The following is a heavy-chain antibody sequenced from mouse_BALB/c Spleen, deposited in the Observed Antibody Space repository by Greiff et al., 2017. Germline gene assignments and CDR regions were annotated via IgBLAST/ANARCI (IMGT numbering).Heavy chain of an antibody. J-gene: IGHJ2*01. CDR2: ISSGSSTI. V-gene: IGHV5-17*02. Sequence: EVQLVESGGGLVQPGGSRKLSCAASGFTFSSFGMHWVRQAPEKGLEWVAYISSGSSTIYCADTVKGRFTISRDNPKNTLFLQMTSLRSEDTAMYYCASDGSSGDYWGQGTTLTVSS. CDR3: ASDGSSGDY. D-gene: IGHD1-1*01. CDR1: GFTFSSFG.